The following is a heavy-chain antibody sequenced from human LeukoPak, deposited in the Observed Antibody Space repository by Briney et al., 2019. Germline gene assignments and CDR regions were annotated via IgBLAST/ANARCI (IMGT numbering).Heavy chain of an antibody. CDR3: ARHLKAGMVFDP. CDR2: IYSSGNT. J-gene: IGHJ5*02. V-gene: IGHV4-4*09. CDR1: GGSISSYY. Sequence: PSETLSLTCTVSGGSISSYYWSWIRQPPGKGLEWIGYIYSSGNTNYNPSLKSRVTISVGTSKSLFSLKLSSVTAADTAVYYCARHLKAGMVFDPWGQGTLVTVSS. D-gene: IGHD2-8*01.